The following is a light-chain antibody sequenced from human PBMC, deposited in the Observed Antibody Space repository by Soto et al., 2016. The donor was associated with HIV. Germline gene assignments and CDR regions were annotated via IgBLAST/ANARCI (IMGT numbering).Light chain of an antibody. V-gene: IGKV1-33*01. J-gene: IGKJ4*01. Sequence: DIQMTQSPSSLSASVGDRVTITCQAGHDINNNLNWFQQKPGKAPKLLIYAAFNLEVGVPSRFSGSGSGTDFTFTISSLQPEDIATYYCQQHGNLPHTFGGGTKVEI. CDR1: HDINNN. CDR3: QQHGNLPHT. CDR2: AAF.